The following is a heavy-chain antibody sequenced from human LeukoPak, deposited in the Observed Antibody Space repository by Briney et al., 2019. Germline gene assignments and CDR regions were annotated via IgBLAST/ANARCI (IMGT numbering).Heavy chain of an antibody. CDR3: ANDNDILTGYNWFDP. J-gene: IGHJ5*02. CDR1: GFTFSSYA. V-gene: IGHV3-23*01. Sequence: GGSLRLSCAASGFTFSSYAMSWVRQAPGKGLEWVSAISGSGGSTYYADSVKGRFTISRDNSKNTLYLQMNSPRAEDTAVYYCANDNDILTGYNWFDPWGQGTLVTVSS. CDR2: ISGSGGST. D-gene: IGHD3-9*01.